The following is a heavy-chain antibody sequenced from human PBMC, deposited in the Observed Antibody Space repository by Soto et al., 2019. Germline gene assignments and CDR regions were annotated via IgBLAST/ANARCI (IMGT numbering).Heavy chain of an antibody. V-gene: IGHV4-39*01. CDR1: GGSISSSTYY. CDR3: ARHGVDYGDYASYYYYGMDV. Sequence: SETLSLTCTVSGGSISSSTYYWGWIRQPPGKGLEWIGMICYSGSAYYNPSLKSRVTISIDTSKNQFSLRLSSVTAADTAVYYCARHGVDYGDYASYYYYGMDVWGRGTTVTVSS. CDR2: ICYSGSA. D-gene: IGHD4-17*01. J-gene: IGHJ6*02.